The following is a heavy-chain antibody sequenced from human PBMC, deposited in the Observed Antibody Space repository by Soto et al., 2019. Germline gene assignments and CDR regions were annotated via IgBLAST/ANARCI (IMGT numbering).Heavy chain of an antibody. V-gene: IGHV3-30*09. CDR1: GFTFSRYA. Sequence: PGGSLRLSCAAAGFTFSRYAMHWVRQAPGKGLEWVTFISFDGDNEYYADSVKGRFAISRDNSKNTLFLQMNSLRAEDTAVYYCAGPSAMDDDYFYGLDVWGQGTTGTVSS. CDR3: AGPSAMDDDYFYGLDV. J-gene: IGHJ6*02. D-gene: IGHD2-2*01. CDR2: ISFDGDNE.